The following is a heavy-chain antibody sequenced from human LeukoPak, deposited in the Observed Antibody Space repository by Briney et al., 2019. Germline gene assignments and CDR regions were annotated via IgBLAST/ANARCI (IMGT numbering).Heavy chain of an antibody. Sequence: GGSLRLSCAASGFTFDSYGMHWVRQAPGKGLEWVAVIWYDGSNKYYADSVKGRFTISRDNSKSTLYLQMNSLRVEDTAVYYCARAVSAARVYDYWGQGTLVTVSS. CDR1: GFTFDSYG. CDR2: IWYDGSNK. V-gene: IGHV3-33*01. J-gene: IGHJ4*02. D-gene: IGHD2-15*01. CDR3: ARAVSAARVYDY.